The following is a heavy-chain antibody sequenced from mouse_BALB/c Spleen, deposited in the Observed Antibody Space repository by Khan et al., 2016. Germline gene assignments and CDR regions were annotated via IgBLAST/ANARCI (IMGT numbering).Heavy chain of an antibody. V-gene: IGHV5-9-4*01. CDR1: GFTFSSYA. J-gene: IGHJ4*01. Sequence: VELVESGGGLVKPGGSLKLSCAASGFTFSSYAMSWVRQSPEKRLEWVAEISSGGSYTYYPDTVTGRFTISRDNAKNTLYLEMSSLRSEDTAMYYCAREGDAMDYWGQGTSVTVSS. CDR2: ISSGGSYT. CDR3: AREGDAMDY. D-gene: IGHD3-3*01.